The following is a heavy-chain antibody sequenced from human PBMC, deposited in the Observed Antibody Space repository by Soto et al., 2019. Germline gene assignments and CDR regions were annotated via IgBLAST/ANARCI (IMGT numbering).Heavy chain of an antibody. J-gene: IGHJ4*02. D-gene: IGHD2-15*01. CDR3: AHRPSYCSGYSCYSGFDY. CDR1: GFSLSTSGVG. V-gene: IGHV2-5*02. CDR2: IYWDDDK. Sequence: QITLKESGPTLVKPTQTLTLTCTFSGFSLSTSGVGVGWIRQPPGKALEWLALIYWDDDKRYSPSLKSRLTITKDTSKSQVVLTKTNMDPVYTATYYCAHRPSYCSGYSCYSGFDYWGQGTLVTVSS.